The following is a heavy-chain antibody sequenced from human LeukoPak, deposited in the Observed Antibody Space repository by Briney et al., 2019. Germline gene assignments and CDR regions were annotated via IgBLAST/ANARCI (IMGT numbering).Heavy chain of an antibody. CDR2: IKHSGST. CDR1: GGSFSGYY. CDR3: ARGPVQYQLLSYNWFDP. Sequence: PSETLSLTCAVYGGSFSGYYWSWIRQPPGKGLEWIGEIKHSGSTNYNPSLKGRVAISVDTSKNQFSLKLSSVTAADTAGYYCARGPVQYQLLSYNWFDPWGQGTLVTVSS. D-gene: IGHD2-2*01. J-gene: IGHJ5*02. V-gene: IGHV4-34*01.